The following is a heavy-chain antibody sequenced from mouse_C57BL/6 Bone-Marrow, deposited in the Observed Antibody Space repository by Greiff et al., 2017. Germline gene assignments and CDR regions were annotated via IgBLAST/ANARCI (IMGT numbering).Heavy chain of an antibody. V-gene: IGHV1-50*01. CDR1: GYTFTSYW. Sequence: VKLQQPGAELVKPGASVKLSCKASGYTFTSYWMQWVKQRPGQGLEWIGEIDPSDSYTNYNQKFKGKATLTVDTSSSTAYMQLSSLTSEDSAVYYCARSPGYWFDYWGQGTTLTVSS. J-gene: IGHJ2*01. CDR2: IDPSDSYT. CDR3: ARSPGYWFDY. D-gene: IGHD2-3*01.